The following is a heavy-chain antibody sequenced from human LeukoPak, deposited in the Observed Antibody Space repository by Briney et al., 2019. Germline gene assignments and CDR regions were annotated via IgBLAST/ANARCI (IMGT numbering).Heavy chain of an antibody. J-gene: IGHJ4*02. CDR3: ARDQRDGYTPGQIDY. V-gene: IGHV4-61*02. CDR2: IYTSGST. CDR1: GGSISSGSYY. Sequence: SQTLSLTCTVSGGSISSGSYYWSWIRQPAGKGLEWIGRIYTSGSTNYNPSLKSRVTISVDTSKNQFSLKLSSVTAADTAVYYCARDQRDGYTPGQIDYWGQGTLVTVSS. D-gene: IGHD5-24*01.